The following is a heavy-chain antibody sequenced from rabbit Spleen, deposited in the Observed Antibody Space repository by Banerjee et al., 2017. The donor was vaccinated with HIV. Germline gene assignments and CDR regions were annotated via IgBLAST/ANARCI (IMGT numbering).Heavy chain of an antibody. V-gene: IGHV1S45*01. J-gene: IGHJ4*01. D-gene: IGHD2-1*01. CDR1: GLDFSSSYW. CDR3: ARDRANIGGDYGPYYFDL. Sequence: QEQLVEYGGDLVQPEGSLTLTCKASGLDFSSSYWICWVRQAPGKGLEWIACIKTSTGSTWYASWMNGRFTISKTSSTTVTLQMTSLTAADTATYFCARDRANIGGDYGPYYFDLWGQGTLVTVS. CDR2: IKTSTGST.